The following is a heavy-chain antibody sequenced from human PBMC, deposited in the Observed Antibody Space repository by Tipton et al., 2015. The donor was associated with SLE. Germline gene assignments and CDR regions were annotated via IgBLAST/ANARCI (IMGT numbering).Heavy chain of an antibody. D-gene: IGHD6-13*01. J-gene: IGHJ4*02. Sequence: QSGAEVKKAGESLKISCKGSGYSFASYWIGWVRQTPGKGLEWMGTIDPGDSETRYSPSFQGQVTISADKSISTAYLQWDSLKASDTAMYYCARLSSSWFHWGQGTLVTVSS. V-gene: IGHV5-51*03. CDR2: IDPGDSET. CDR3: ARLSSSWFH. CDR1: GYSFASYW.